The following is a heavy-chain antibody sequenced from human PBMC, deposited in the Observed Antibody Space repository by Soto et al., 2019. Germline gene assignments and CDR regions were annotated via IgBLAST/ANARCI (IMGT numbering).Heavy chain of an antibody. Sequence: EVQLVESGGGLVKPGGSLRLSCAASGFTFSSHSMNWVRQAPGKGLEWVSSISSSSDYIHYADSVKGRFTISRDNAKKSLYLQINSLRAEDTAVYYCARETQYYDILIRYYYYMDVWGKGTTVTVSS. CDR1: GFTFSSHS. V-gene: IGHV3-21*01. D-gene: IGHD3-9*01. CDR2: ISSSSDYI. J-gene: IGHJ6*03. CDR3: ARETQYYDILIRYYYYMDV.